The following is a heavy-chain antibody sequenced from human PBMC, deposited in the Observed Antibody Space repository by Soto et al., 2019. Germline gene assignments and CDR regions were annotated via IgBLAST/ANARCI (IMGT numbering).Heavy chain of an antibody. CDR2: INHSGNT. V-gene: IGHV4-39*01. CDR1: GASISSSSDY. Sequence: QLQLQGSGPGLVKPSETLSLTCSVSGASISSSSDYWGWIRQPPGKGLEWIGSINHSGNTFYNPSLKSRLTMSVDTSKNQFSLKLSSVTATDTAVYYCARRKLVSGIDYCYDHWGQGTLVTVSS. J-gene: IGHJ4*02. D-gene: IGHD3-16*01. CDR3: ARRKLVSGIDYCYDH.